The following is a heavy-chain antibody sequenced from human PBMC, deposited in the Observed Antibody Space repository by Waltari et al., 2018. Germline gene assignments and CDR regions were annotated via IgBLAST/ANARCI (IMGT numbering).Heavy chain of an antibody. D-gene: IGHD2-15*01. V-gene: IGHV4-59*01. Sequence: QVQLQESGPGLVKPSETLSLTCTVSGVSISSYYWSWIRQPPGKGLEWIGYIYYSGSTNDNPSRKSRVTISVDTSKNQFSLKLSSVTAADTAVYYCAGQDCSGGSCPLDYWGQGTLVTVSS. CDR2: IYYSGST. CDR1: GVSISSYY. J-gene: IGHJ4*02. CDR3: AGQDCSGGSCPLDY.